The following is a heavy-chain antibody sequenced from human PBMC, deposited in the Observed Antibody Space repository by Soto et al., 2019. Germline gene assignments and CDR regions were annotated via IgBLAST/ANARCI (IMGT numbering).Heavy chain of an antibody. D-gene: IGHD2-8*01. J-gene: IGHJ6*02. CDR1: GDSIRINKHW. Sequence: ETLSLSSVVPGDSIRINKHWRTWVRQPPGKGLEWIGEIYHTGVVNYMSSLRGRITMSVDKTKNQFSLKLSSMTAADTDTYYCARAVYCTNDNCWDDFYYYNMDVWGQGTTVTVSS. CDR2: IYHTGVV. V-gene: IGHV4-4*02. CDR3: ARAVYCTNDNCWDDFYYYNMDV.